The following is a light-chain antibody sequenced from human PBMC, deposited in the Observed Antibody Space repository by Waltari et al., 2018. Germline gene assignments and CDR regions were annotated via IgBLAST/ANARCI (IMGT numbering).Light chain of an antibody. J-gene: IGKJ1*01. Sequence: EVAMTLSPDTLSASLGERLALSCSTTDNVNSNLAWHQQKPGQAPRLLIYGASTRATGIPARFSGSGSGTQFTLTISSLQTEDFAVYYCQQYKFWPRTFGQGTKVEI. CDR1: DNVNSN. CDR3: QQYKFWPRT. CDR2: GAS. V-gene: IGKV3-15*01.